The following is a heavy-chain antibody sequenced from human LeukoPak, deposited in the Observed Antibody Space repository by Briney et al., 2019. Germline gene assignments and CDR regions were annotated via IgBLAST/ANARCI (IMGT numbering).Heavy chain of an antibody. D-gene: IGHD4-17*01. CDR3: ARALSVTTSWGLYFDY. CDR1: GGSISSGNYY. V-gene: IGHV4-61*02. CDR2: IYYSGST. Sequence: SQTLSLTCTVSGGSISSGNYYWSWIRQPAGKGLEWIGRIYYSGSTNYNPSLKSRVTISVDTSKNQFSLKLSSVTAADTAVYYCARALSVTTSWGLYFDYWGQGTLVTVSS. J-gene: IGHJ4*02.